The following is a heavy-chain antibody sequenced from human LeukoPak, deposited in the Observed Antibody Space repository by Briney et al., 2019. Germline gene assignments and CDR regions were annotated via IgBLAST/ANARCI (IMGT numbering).Heavy chain of an antibody. CDR3: ARSSDSSGYYDYFDY. CDR2: IYPGDSDT. J-gene: IGHJ4*02. D-gene: IGHD3-22*01. CDR1: GYSFTSYW. V-gene: IGHV5-51*01. Sequence: GESLKISCKGSGYSFTSYWIGWVRQMPGKGLEWMAIIYPGDSDTRYSPSFQGQVTISADKSITTAYLQWRSLKASDTAMYYCARSSDSSGYYDYFDYWGQGTLVTVSS.